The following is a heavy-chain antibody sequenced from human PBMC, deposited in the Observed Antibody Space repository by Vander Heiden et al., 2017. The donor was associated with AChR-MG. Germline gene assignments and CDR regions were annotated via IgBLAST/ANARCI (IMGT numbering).Heavy chain of an antibody. CDR3: VRANSYWYFDL. J-gene: IGHJ2*01. CDR1: GGSVSSGSYY. Sequence: QVQLQESGPGLVKSSETLSLTCTVSGGSVSSGSYYWSWIRQPPGKGLEWIGYIYYSGSTKYNPSLKSRVTISVDTSKNQFSLKMSSLTAADTAVYYGVRANSYWYFDLWGRGTLVTVSS. V-gene: IGHV4-61*01. CDR2: IYYSGST.